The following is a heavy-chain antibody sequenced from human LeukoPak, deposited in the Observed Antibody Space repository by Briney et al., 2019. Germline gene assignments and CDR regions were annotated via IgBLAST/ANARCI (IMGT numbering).Heavy chain of an antibody. D-gene: IGHD1-26*01. J-gene: IGHJ4*02. CDR2: IYHSGRT. CDR1: GGSISSGNW. Sequence: SETLSLTCAVSGGSISSGNWWSWVRQPPGKGPEWIGEIYHSGRTNYNPSLKSRVTISVDTSKNQFSLKLSSVTAADTAVYYCARVAGSYYEADYWGQGTLVTVSS. CDR3: ARVAGSYYEADY. V-gene: IGHV4-4*02.